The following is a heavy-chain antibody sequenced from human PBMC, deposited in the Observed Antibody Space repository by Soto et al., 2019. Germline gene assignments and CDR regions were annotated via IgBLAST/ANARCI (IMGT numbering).Heavy chain of an antibody. CDR2: IDHSSSSV. Sequence: EVQLVESGGGLVQPGGSLRLSCADSGFRFSSYSMNWVRQAPGKGPEWVSYIDHSSSSVRYVDSVEGRFTISRDNAKDSLSLQMNSLRVEDTAMYYCAVGIAVARGYFDLWGRGTLVTVSS. V-gene: IGHV3-48*04. CDR3: AVGIAVARGYFDL. D-gene: IGHD6-19*01. J-gene: IGHJ2*01. CDR1: GFRFSSYS.